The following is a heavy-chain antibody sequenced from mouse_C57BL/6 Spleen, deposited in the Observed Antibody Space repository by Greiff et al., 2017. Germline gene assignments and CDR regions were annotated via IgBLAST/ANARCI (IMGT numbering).Heavy chain of an antibody. D-gene: IGHD4-1*01. CDR3: ARDQGSAWEYFDY. J-gene: IGHJ2*01. V-gene: IGHV5-4*01. Sequence: DVQLVESGGGLVKPGGSLKLSCAASGFTFSSYAMSWVRQTPEKRLEWVATISDGGSYTYYPDNVKGRFTISRDNAKNNLYLQMSHLKSEDTAMYYCARDQGSAWEYFDYWGQGTTLTVSS. CDR2: ISDGGSYT. CDR1: GFTFSSYA.